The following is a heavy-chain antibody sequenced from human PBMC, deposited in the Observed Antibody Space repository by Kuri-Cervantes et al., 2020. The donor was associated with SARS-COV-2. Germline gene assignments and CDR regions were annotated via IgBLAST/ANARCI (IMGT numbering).Heavy chain of an antibody. V-gene: IGHV1-24*01. Sequence: ASGKVSCKVSGYTLTELSIHWVRQAPGKGLEWMGGFDPEDGETMPAQRFQGRVTMTEDKSTETAYMELSNLRSEDTAMYYCATDGGSGANYFLVGAFDIWGQGTMVTVSS. J-gene: IGHJ3*02. CDR1: GYTLTELS. CDR3: ATDGGSGANYFLVGAFDI. CDR2: FDPEDGET. D-gene: IGHD1-26*01.